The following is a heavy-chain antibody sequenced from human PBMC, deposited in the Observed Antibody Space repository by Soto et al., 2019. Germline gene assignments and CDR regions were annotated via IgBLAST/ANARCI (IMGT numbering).Heavy chain of an antibody. V-gene: IGHV3-48*01. D-gene: IGHD6-19*01. CDR3: ARDSAGHGDYSYYYAMDV. CDR1: GFTFSSYS. J-gene: IGHJ6*02. CDR2: ISGSSRTI. Sequence: EVQLVESGGGLVQPGGSLRLSCAASGFTFSSYSMNWVRQAPGKGLEWVSYISGSSRTIYYADSVRGRFTISRDNAKNSLYLQMNSLRAEDTAEYSCARDSAGHGDYSYYYAMDVWGQGTTVTVSS.